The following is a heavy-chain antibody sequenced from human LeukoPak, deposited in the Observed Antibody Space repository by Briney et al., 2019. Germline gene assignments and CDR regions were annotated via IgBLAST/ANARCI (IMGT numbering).Heavy chain of an antibody. Sequence: PSETLSLTCTVSGYSISSGYYWGWIRQPPGKGLEWIGSIYHSGSTYYNPSLKSRVTISVDTSKNQFSLKLSSVTAADTAVYHCAKRLAGCFDYWGQGTLVTVSS. CDR3: AKRLAGCFDY. V-gene: IGHV4-38-2*02. CDR1: GYSISSGYY. D-gene: IGHD6-19*01. J-gene: IGHJ4*02. CDR2: IYHSGST.